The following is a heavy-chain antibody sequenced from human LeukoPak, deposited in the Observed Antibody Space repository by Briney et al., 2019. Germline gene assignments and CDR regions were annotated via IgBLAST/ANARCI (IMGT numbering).Heavy chain of an antibody. D-gene: IGHD3-3*01. CDR2: IGGTSTHI. CDR3: TRGSEWTSGVSDY. Sequence: PGGSLRLSCAASGFTFSSYSMNWVRQAPGKGLEWVSSIGGTSTHIYYADSVKGRFTISRDNAQNSLYLQMNSLRAEDTAVYYCTRGSEWTSGVSDYWGQGTLVTVSS. J-gene: IGHJ4*02. V-gene: IGHV3-21*01. CDR1: GFTFSSYS.